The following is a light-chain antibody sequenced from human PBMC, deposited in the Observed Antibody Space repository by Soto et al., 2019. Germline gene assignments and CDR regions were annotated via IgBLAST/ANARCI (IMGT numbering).Light chain of an antibody. CDR1: QSVRSSY. J-gene: IGKJ2*01. CDR3: QQYNTYSGYT. Sequence: EIVLTQSPGTLSLSPGERATLSCRASQSVRSSYLAWYQQNAGQAPRLLIYGASSRATGIPDRFSGSGSGTDFTLTISRLEPEDFATYYCQQYNTYSGYTFGQGTKLEIK. CDR2: GAS. V-gene: IGKV3-20*01.